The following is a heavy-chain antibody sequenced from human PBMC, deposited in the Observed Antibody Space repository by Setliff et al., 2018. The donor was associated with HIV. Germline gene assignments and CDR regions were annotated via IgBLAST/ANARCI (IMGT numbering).Heavy chain of an antibody. J-gene: IGHJ6*02. Sequence: LSLTCTVSGYSISSGFYWGWIRQPPGKGLEWIGSIYHSGSTYYNPSVQSPVTISVDTSKNQFSLKLSSVTAADTAVYYCARGYDGSSWYHYYYYGMDVWGQGTTVTVSS. CDR2: IYHSGST. D-gene: IGHD6-13*01. V-gene: IGHV4-38-2*02. CDR3: ARGYDGSSWYHYYYYGMDV. CDR1: GYSISSGFY.